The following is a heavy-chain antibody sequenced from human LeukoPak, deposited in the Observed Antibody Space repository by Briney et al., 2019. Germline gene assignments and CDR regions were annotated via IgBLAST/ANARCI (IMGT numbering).Heavy chain of an antibody. J-gene: IGHJ6*03. Sequence: AGGSLRLSCAASGFTFSDYYMSWIRQAPGKGLEWVSYISPSGSTTYYADSVKGRFTISRDNAKNSLYLQMNSLRAEDTAVYYCARRTRTTVTTVPTPYYYYYMDVWGKGTTVTASS. CDR1: GFTFSDYY. CDR3: ARRTRTTVTTVPTPYYYYYMDV. D-gene: IGHD4-11*01. CDR2: ISPSGSTT. V-gene: IGHV3-11*01.